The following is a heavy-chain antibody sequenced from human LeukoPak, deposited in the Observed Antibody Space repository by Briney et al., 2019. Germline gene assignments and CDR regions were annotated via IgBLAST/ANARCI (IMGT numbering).Heavy chain of an antibody. D-gene: IGHD2-15*01. Sequence: GESLRLSCVASGVTFSTFWMTWVRQAPGKVLGWVANIKQEGTEKYYVDSVKGRFTISRDNAKNSLYVQMDSLTAEDTAVYYCAKGWSFDIRGQGTMVTVTS. CDR3: AKGWSFDI. CDR1: GVTFSTFW. J-gene: IGHJ3*02. CDR2: IKQEGTEK. V-gene: IGHV3-7*01.